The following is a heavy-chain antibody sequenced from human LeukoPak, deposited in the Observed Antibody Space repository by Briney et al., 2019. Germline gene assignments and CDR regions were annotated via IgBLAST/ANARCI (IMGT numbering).Heavy chain of an antibody. Sequence: GGSLRLSCAASGFTFSSYAMNWVRQAPGKGLEWVSVISGGGGGTYYADSVKGRFTISRDNSKNTLYLQMNSLRAEDTAVYYCAKVAYQGTDYWGQGTLVTVSS. J-gene: IGHJ4*02. CDR3: AKVAYQGTDY. V-gene: IGHV3-23*01. CDR1: GFTFSSYA. CDR2: ISGGGGGT. D-gene: IGHD2-2*01.